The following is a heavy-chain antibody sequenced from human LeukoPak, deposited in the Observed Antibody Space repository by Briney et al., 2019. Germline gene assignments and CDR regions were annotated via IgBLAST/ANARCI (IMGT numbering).Heavy chain of an antibody. Sequence: AAVKVSCKASGYTFTGYYMHWVRQAPGQGLEWMGWINLNSGGTNYAQKFQGRVTMTRDTSISTAYMELSRLRSDDTAVYYCAIVMITFGGVIDPWGQGTLVTVSS. CDR3: AIVMITFGGVIDP. J-gene: IGHJ5*02. D-gene: IGHD3-16*01. CDR2: INLNSGGT. V-gene: IGHV1-2*02. CDR1: GYTFTGYY.